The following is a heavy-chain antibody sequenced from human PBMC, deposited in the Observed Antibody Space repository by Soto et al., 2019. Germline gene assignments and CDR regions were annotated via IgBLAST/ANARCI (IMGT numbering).Heavy chain of an antibody. J-gene: IGHJ4*02. CDR1: GGSFSGYY. CDR3: ARALKYRYYYGY. Sequence: PSETLSLTCAVYGGSFSGYYWSWIRQPPGKGLEWIGEINHSGSTNYNPSLKSRVTISVDTSKNQFSLKLSSVTAADTAVYYCARALKYRYYYGYWGQGALVTVSS. V-gene: IGHV4-34*01. D-gene: IGHD2-2*02. CDR2: INHSGST.